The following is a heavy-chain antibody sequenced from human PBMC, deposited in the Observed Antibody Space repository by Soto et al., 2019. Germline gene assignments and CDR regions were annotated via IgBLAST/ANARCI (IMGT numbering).Heavy chain of an antibody. CDR3: ARRDDYGDYDGAFDI. V-gene: IGHV3-48*01. CDR1: GFTFSSYS. D-gene: IGHD4-17*01. Sequence: GGSLRLSCAASGFTFSSYSMNWVRQAPGKGLEWVSYISSSSSTIYYADSVKGRFTISRDNAKNSLYLQMNSLRAEDTAVYYCARRDDYGDYDGAFDIWGQGTMVTVSS. J-gene: IGHJ3*02. CDR2: ISSSSSTI.